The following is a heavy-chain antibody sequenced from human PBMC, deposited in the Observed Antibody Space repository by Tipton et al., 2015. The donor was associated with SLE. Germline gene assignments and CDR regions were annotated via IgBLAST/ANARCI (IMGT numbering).Heavy chain of an antibody. Sequence: QLVQSGAEVKKPGASVKVSCKASGYTFTSYGISWVRQAPGQGLEWMGRIIPIFGTANYAQKFQGRVTITADESTSTAYMELSSLRSADTAVYYCARDRGYYKWRGRRDIALDIWGQGTMVTVSS. CDR1: GYTFTSYG. CDR3: ARDRGYYKWRGRRDIALDI. CDR2: IIPIFGTA. J-gene: IGHJ3*02. D-gene: IGHD5-12*01. V-gene: IGHV1-69*13.